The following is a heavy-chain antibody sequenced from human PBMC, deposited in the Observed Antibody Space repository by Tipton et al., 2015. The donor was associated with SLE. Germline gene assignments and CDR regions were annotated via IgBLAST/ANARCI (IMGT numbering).Heavy chain of an antibody. Sequence: TLSLTCSVSGGSISGHYWSWIRQPPGRGLECIGYIYFSGSTNYNSSLKSRATISVDTSKNQFSLKLTSVTAADTALYYCARMAYYFDSRGYSYYFDYWGQGSLVTVSS. CDR1: GGSISGHY. V-gene: IGHV4-59*11. D-gene: IGHD3-22*01. CDR2: IYFSGST. CDR3: ARMAYYFDSRGYSYYFDY. J-gene: IGHJ4*02.